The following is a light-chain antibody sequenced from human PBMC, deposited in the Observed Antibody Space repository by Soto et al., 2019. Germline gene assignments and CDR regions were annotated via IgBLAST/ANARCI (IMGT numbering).Light chain of an antibody. CDR2: GAS. CDR1: QSVRSNF. CDR3: HQYGASPLT. V-gene: IGKV3-20*01. Sequence: EIVLAQSPGTLSLSPGERATLSCRASQSVRSNFLAWYQHKPGQAPRLLIYGASSRATGIPDRFSGSVSGRDFTLTISRLEPEDFVVYYCHQYGASPLTFGGGTKVDIK. J-gene: IGKJ4*01.